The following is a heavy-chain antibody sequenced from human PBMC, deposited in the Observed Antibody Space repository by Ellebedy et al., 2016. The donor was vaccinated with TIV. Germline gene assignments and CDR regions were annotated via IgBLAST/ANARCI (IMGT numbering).Heavy chain of an antibody. CDR3: AGDGAVVFGVPFDT. V-gene: IGHV3-48*02. J-gene: IGHJ5*02. D-gene: IGHD3-16*01. CDR2: ISSNGETI. CDR1: GFPFSTYS. Sequence: GGSLRLXXAASGFPFSTYSMNWIRQAPGKGLEWFSYISSNGETIFYADSLRGRFTVSRDNAKNSLYLHMSGLTEEDTAVYFCAGDGAVVFGVPFDTWGQGALVTVSS.